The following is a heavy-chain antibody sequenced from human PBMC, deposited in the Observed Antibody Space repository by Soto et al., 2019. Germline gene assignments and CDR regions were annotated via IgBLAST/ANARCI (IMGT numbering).Heavy chain of an antibody. CDR2: ISSSSSYT. V-gene: IGHV3-11*06. CDR3: AKAYYYDSSGLPYWFDP. D-gene: IGHD3-22*01. CDR1: GFTFSDYY. Sequence: GGSLRLSCAASGFTFSDYYMSWIRQAPGKGLEWVSYISSSSSYTNYADSVKGRFTISRDNAKNSLYLQMNSLRAEDTAVYYCAKAYYYDSSGLPYWFDPWGQGTLVTVSS. J-gene: IGHJ5*02.